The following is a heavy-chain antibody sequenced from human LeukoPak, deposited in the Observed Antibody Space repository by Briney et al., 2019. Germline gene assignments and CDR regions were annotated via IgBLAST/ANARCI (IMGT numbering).Heavy chain of an antibody. CDR2: IIPIFGTA. CDR1: GGTFSSYA. Sequence: GSSVKVSCKASGGTFSSYAISWVRQAPGQGLEWMGGIIPIFGTANYAQKFQGRVTITTDESTSTAYMELRSLRSDDTAVYYCARDQHDYGDHFAYYYMDVWGKGTTVTVSS. D-gene: IGHD4-17*01. J-gene: IGHJ6*03. V-gene: IGHV1-69*05. CDR3: ARDQHDYGDHFAYYYMDV.